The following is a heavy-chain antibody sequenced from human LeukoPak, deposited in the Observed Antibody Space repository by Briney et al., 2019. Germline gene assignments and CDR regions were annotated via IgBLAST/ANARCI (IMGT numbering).Heavy chain of an antibody. CDR1: GFTFSSYG. Sequence: PGGSLRLSCAASGFTFSSYGMHWVRQAPGKGLEWVAFIRYDGSNKYYADSVKGRFTISRDNSKNTLYLQMNSLRAEDAAVYYCARGDYYDSSGCFDYWGQGTLVTVSS. V-gene: IGHV3-30*02. J-gene: IGHJ4*02. D-gene: IGHD3-22*01. CDR3: ARGDYYDSSGCFDY. CDR2: IRYDGSNK.